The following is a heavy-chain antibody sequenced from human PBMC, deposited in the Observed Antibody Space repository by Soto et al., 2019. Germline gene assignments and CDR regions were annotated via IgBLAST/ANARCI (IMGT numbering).Heavy chain of an antibody. CDR2: IYHSGST. J-gene: IGHJ4*02. CDR3: ARGQNWNGHFDY. V-gene: IGHV4-30-2*01. Sequence: PSEILSLTCAVSGGSISSYYSWSWIRQPPGKGLEWIGYIYHSGSTYYNPSLKSRVTISVDRSKNQFSLKLSSVTAADTAVYYCARGQNWNGHFDYWGQGTLVTVSS. CDR1: GGSISSYYS. D-gene: IGHD1-1*01.